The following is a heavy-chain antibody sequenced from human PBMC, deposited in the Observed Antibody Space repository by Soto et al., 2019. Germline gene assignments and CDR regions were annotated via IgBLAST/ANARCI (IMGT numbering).Heavy chain of an antibody. CDR3: ARLRFLEWLLIDY. V-gene: IGHV1-18*04. CDR1: GYTFTGYY. Sequence: GASVKVSCKASGYTFTGYYMHWVRQAPGQGLEWMGWISAYNGNTNYAQKLQGRVTMTTDTSTSTAYMELRSLRSDDTAVYYCARLRFLEWLLIDYWGQGTLVTVSS. CDR2: ISAYNGNT. J-gene: IGHJ4*02. D-gene: IGHD3-3*01.